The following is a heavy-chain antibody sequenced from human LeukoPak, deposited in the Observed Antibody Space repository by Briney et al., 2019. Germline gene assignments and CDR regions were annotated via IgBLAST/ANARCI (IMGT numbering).Heavy chain of an antibody. D-gene: IGHD3-10*01. CDR2: IYTSGST. CDR1: GGSISSGSYY. CDR3: ARAAVVLWFGEYNWFDP. J-gene: IGHJ5*02. V-gene: IGHV4-61*02. Sequence: SETLSLTWTVSGGSISSGSYYCSWIRQPAEKELECIGRIYTSGSTNYNPSLKSRVTISVDTSKIQFSLKLSSVTAADTAVYYCARAAVVLWFGEYNWFDPWGQGTLVTVSS.